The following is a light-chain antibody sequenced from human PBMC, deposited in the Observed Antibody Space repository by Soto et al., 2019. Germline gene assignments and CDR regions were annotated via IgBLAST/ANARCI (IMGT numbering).Light chain of an antibody. CDR2: DTS. Sequence: QAVVTQEPSLTVSPGGTVTLTCGSSTGAVTSGHYPYWFQQKPGQAPRTLIYDTSNKHSWTPARFSGSLLGGKAALTLSGAQPADDAEYYCLLSYSGAREVFGGGTKVTVL. V-gene: IGLV7-46*01. CDR1: TGAVTSGHY. J-gene: IGLJ2*01. CDR3: LLSYSGAREV.